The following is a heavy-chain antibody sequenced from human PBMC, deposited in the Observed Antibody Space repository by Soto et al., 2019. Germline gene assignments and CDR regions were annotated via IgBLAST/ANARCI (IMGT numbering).Heavy chain of an antibody. J-gene: IGHJ6*03. Sequence: GGSLRLSCAASGFTFSDYYMSWIRQAPGKGLEWVSYISSSGSTIYYADSVKGRFTISRDNAKNSLYLQMNSLRAEDTAVYYCASPRGEAGHKQNYYYYYMDVWGKGTTVTVSS. V-gene: IGHV3-11*01. CDR3: ASPRGEAGHKQNYYYYYMDV. CDR1: GFTFSDYY. CDR2: ISSSGSTI. D-gene: IGHD3-16*01.